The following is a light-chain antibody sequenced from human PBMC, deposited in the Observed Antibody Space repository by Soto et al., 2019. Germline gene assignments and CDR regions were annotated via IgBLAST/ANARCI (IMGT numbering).Light chain of an antibody. V-gene: IGKV3-11*01. CDR3: QQRSNWPLT. Sequence: IVLTQSPATLSLSPGARATLSCRASQSVSNYLAWYQQKPGQDHRLLIYDVSDRSTGIPARFSGSGSGTDFTPNITSLEPEDCAVSYCQQRSNWPLTFGPGTKVDIK. J-gene: IGKJ3*01. CDR1: QSVSNY. CDR2: DVS.